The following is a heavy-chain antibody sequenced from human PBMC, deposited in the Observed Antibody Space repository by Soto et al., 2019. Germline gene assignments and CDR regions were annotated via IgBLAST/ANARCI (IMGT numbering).Heavy chain of an antibody. J-gene: IGHJ4*02. CDR2: IHHSGNT. V-gene: IGHV4-4*02. CDR1: GGSISTHNW. Sequence: QVQLQESGPGLVQPSVTLSLSCAVSGGSISTHNWWYWIRQTPGQGLEWIGEIHHSGNTNYSPSLKSRITMSLDQSTNQFSLSLTSVTAADTAVYYCARERGAGTYQGFDYWGQGTLVTVAS. D-gene: IGHD1-26*01. CDR3: ARERGAGTYQGFDY.